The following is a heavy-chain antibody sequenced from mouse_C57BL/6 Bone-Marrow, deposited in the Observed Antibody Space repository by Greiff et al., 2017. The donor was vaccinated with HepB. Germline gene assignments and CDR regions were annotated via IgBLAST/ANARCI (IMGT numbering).Heavy chain of an antibody. CDR2: IRNKANGYTT. CDR3: ARDYYGSHWYFDV. D-gene: IGHD1-1*01. J-gene: IGHJ1*03. CDR1: GFTFTDYY. Sequence: EVNLVESGGGLVQPGGSLSLSCAASGFTFTDYYMSWVRQPPGKALEWLGFIRNKANGYTTEYSASVKGRFTISRDNSQSILYLQMNALRAEDSATYYCARDYYGSHWYFDVWGTGTTVTVSS. V-gene: IGHV7-3*01.